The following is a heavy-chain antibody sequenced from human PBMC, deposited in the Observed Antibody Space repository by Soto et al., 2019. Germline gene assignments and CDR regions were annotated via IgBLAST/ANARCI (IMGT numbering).Heavy chain of an antibody. Sequence: EVQLVETGGDLIQSGGSLRLSCAASGFALSSSYMMWVRQAPGKGLECISLTYTGGSTHYADSVKGRFTISRDDSSNTLYLQMNSLRAEDPAVYYCARDPPITSDYAMDVWGQGTTVIVSS. V-gene: IGHV3-53*02. CDR1: GFALSSSY. CDR3: ARDPPITSDYAMDV. D-gene: IGHD1-20*01. J-gene: IGHJ6*02. CDR2: TYTGGST.